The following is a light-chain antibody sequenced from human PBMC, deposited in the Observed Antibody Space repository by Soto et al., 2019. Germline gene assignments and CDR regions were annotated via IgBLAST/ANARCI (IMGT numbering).Light chain of an antibody. V-gene: IGKV3-15*01. CDR2: GAS. Sequence: EIVMTQSPATLSVSPGERATLSCRASQSVSSNLAWYQQKPGQAPRLLFYGASTRDTGIPARFSGSGSGTELTLTISSLQSEDFAVYSCQQYNKWPLTFGGGTKVEIK. CDR1: QSVSSN. J-gene: IGKJ4*01. CDR3: QQYNKWPLT.